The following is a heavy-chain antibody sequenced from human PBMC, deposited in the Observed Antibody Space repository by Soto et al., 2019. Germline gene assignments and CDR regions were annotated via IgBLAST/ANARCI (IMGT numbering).Heavy chain of an antibody. V-gene: IGHV1-18*04. D-gene: IGHD3-3*01. CDR1: GYSFTTYG. CDR2: ISAYNGNT. J-gene: IGHJ5*02. Sequence: GASVKVSCKASGYSFTTYGINWVRQAPGQGLEWMGSISAYNGNTNYARKVQGRVTMTRDTSTSTAYMELRSLRSDDTAVYYCAIDPHEFWNSYCFDRRGQSALVTVAS. CDR3: AIDPHEFWNSYCFDR.